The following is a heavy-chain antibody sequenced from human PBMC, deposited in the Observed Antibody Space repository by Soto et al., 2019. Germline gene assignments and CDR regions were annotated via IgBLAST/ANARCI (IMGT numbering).Heavy chain of an antibody. J-gene: IGHJ6*02. CDR1: GFIFNNYG. CDR2: IYYNGTSK. V-gene: IGHV3-33*06. CDR3: AKDPPTRWNV. Sequence: PGGSLRLSCAASGFIFNNYGMHWVRQAPGKGLEWVALIYYNGTSKYYADSVKGRFTISRDNSKNTLYLQMNSLRAEDTAVYYCAKDPPTRWNVWGQGTTVTVSS.